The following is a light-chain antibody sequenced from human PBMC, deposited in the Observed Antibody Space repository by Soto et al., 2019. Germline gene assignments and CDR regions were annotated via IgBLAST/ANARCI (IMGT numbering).Light chain of an antibody. CDR2: EVS. J-gene: IGLJ2*01. CDR3: SSYAGSNNFVV. V-gene: IGLV2-8*01. CDR1: SSDVGGYNY. Sequence: QSALTQPPSASGSPRQSVTISCTGTSSDVGGYNYVSWHQQHPGKPPKLMIYEVSKRPSGVPDRFSGSKSGNTASLTVSGLQAEDEADYYCSSYAGSNNFVVFGGGTKLTVL.